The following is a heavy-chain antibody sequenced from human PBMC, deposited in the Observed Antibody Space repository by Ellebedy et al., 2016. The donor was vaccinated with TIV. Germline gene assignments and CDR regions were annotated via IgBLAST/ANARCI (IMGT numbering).Heavy chain of an antibody. J-gene: IGHJ3*02. Sequence: AASVKVSCKASGYTFTSYGISWVRQAPGQGLEWMGWISAYNGNTNYAQKLQGRVTMTTDTSTSTAYMELRSLRSDDTAVYYCAVGVYYDSSGSNALDIWGQGTMVTGSS. CDR3: AVGVYYDSSGSNALDI. V-gene: IGHV1-18*01. CDR2: ISAYNGNT. CDR1: GYTFTSYG. D-gene: IGHD3-22*01.